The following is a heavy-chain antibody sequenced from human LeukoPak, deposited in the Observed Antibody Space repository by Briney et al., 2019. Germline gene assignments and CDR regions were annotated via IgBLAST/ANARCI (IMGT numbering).Heavy chain of an antibody. Sequence: GGSMTLSCPDSGFTVSSNYMSWVGQAPGKGLERVSVIYSGGSTYYADSVKGRFTISRDNSKNTLYLQMNSLRAEDTAVYYCARAGCSSTSCVAYYYGMDVWGQGTTVTVSS. J-gene: IGHJ6*02. CDR3: ARAGCSSTSCVAYYYGMDV. CDR1: GFTVSSNY. V-gene: IGHV3-66*01. D-gene: IGHD2-2*01. CDR2: IYSGGST.